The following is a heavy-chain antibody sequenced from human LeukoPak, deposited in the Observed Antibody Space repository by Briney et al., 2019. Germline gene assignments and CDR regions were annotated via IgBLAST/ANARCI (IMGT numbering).Heavy chain of an antibody. J-gene: IGHJ6*03. D-gene: IGHD1-1*01. V-gene: IGHV4-59*01. CDR3: ARGRVSSSTWYSTYYYYFYMDV. CDR1: DDSITMYY. CDR2: VDHTGST. Sequence: SETLSLTCSVSDDSITMYYWTWIRQPPGKGLEWIGYVDHTGSTNSNPSLNGRVSISRDTTKNLFSLRLRSVTAADTAVYFCARGRVSSSTWYSTYYYYFYMDVWGKGTTVTVSS.